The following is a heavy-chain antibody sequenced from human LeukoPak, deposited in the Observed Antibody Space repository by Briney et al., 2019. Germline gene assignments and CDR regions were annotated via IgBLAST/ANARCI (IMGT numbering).Heavy chain of an antibody. CDR2: IYHSGST. Sequence: PSETLSLTCAVSGGSISSSKWWSWDRQPPGKGLEWIGEIYHSGSTNYNPSLKSRVTISVDKSKNHFSLKLNSVTAADTAVYYCASLASPGYYYYGMDVWGQGTTVTVSS. V-gene: IGHV4-4*02. CDR3: ASLASPGYYYYGMDV. J-gene: IGHJ6*02. CDR1: GGSISSSKW. D-gene: IGHD3-10*01.